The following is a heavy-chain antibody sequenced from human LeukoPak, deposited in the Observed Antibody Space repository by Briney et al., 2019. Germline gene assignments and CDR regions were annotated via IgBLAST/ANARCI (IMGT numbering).Heavy chain of an antibody. CDR1: GFTFSSYS. V-gene: IGHV3-21*04. CDR3: AKGSGEWLIPDPIDY. J-gene: IGHJ4*02. Sequence: GGSLGLSCAASGFTFSSYSMNWVRQAPGKGLEWVSSISSSSSYIYYADSVKGRFTISRDNAKNSLYLQMNSLRAEDMALYYCAKGSGEWLIPDPIDYWGQGTLVTVSS. D-gene: IGHD6-19*01. CDR2: ISSSSSYI.